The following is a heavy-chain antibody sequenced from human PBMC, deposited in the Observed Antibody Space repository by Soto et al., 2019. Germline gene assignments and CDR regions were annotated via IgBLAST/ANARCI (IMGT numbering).Heavy chain of an antibody. D-gene: IGHD6-13*01. CDR1: GDSVSSNSAA. J-gene: IGHJ4*02. CDR3: PRVAIAGSNYFDY. Sequence: SQTLSLTCAISGDSVSSNSAAWNWIRQSPSRGLEWLGRTYYRSKWYNDYAVSVKSRITINPDTPKNQFSLQLNSVTPEDTAAYYCPRVAIAGSNYFDYRGQGTRVTVSS. CDR2: TYYRSKWYN. V-gene: IGHV6-1*01.